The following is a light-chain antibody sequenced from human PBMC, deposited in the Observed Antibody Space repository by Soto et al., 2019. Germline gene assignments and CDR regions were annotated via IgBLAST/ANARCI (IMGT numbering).Light chain of an antibody. V-gene: IGKV3-20*01. CDR1: QNVDSNY. J-gene: IGKJ4*01. CDR3: QQYGTSSEAT. Sequence: EIVLRQSPGTVSLSPGERATLSCRVSQNVDSNYLAWYQQKPGQAPRIIIFGASARATGIPARFSGSGSGTDFTLTISRVEPEDFAAYYCQQYGTSSEATFGGGTKVDIK. CDR2: GAS.